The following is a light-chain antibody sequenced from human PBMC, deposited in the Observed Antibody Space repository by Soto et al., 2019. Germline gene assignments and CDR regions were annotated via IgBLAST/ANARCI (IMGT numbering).Light chain of an antibody. CDR3: QVWDSSRGV. CDR1: NIGSKS. V-gene: IGLV3-21*02. J-gene: IGLJ3*02. Sequence: SYELTQPPSVSVAPGQTARIPCGGNNIGSKSAHWYQQKPGQAPVLVVYDDSDRPSGIPERCSGSNSGNTATLTISRVGAGDEADYYCQVWDSSRGVFGGGTKLTVL. CDR2: DDS.